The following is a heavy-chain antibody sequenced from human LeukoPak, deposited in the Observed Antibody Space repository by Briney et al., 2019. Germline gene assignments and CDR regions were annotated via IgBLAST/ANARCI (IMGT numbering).Heavy chain of an antibody. D-gene: IGHD3-22*01. V-gene: IGHV3-74*01. J-gene: IGHJ6*02. CDR3: ARSHCYDSSGYYYYYYGMDV. Sequence: GGSLRLSCAASGFTFSSYWMHWVRHAPGKGLVWVSRINSDGSSTRYADSVKGRFTISRDNAKNTLYLQMNSLRAEDTAVYYCARSHCYDSSGYYYYYYGMDVWGQGTTVTVSS. CDR1: GFTFSSYW. CDR2: INSDGSST.